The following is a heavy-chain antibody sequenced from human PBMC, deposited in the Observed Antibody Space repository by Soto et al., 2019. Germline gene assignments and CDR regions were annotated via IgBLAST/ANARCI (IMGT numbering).Heavy chain of an antibody. J-gene: IGHJ4*02. CDR2: INPADSDI. CDR1: GYSSTRNW. V-gene: IGHV5-51*01. Sequence: GESLKISCQGSGYSSTRNWIGWVRQMPGKGLEWMGIINPADSDIKYSPSFQGQVTISADKSIGTAYLQWSSLKASDTAMYYCEPHKRDAASRNIDCWGQGTLVTVSS. CDR3: EPHKRDAASRNIDC. D-gene: IGHD2-15*01.